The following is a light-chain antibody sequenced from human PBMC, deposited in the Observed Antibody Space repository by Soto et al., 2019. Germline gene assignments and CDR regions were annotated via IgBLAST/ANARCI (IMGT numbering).Light chain of an antibody. CDR3: LLESHFPPT. CDR2: SAS. Sequence: IQMTQSPSSLSASVGDRVTITCRASQGVRDGVGWYQQKPGKAPKLLIYSASTLQSGVPSRFSGSGSGTALTLSLRSFLHEDFETYQCLLESHFPPTCSGETRVEL. CDR1: QGVRDG. V-gene: IGKV1-6*01. J-gene: IGKJ4*01.